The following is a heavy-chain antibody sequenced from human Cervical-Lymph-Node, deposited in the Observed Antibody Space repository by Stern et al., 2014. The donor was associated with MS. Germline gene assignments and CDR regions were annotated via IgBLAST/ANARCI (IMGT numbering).Heavy chain of an antibody. CDR3: ASEPSSSGDLAY. J-gene: IGHJ4*02. Sequence: VQLVESGGGLIQPGGSLRLSCAASGVTVSSNFMTWVRQAPGKGLEWVSQIHSGGITFDADSVKGRFSIARDTSKNTLHLQMNSLRVEDTAVYYCASEPSSSGDLAYWGQGSLVTVSS. CDR1: GVTVSSNF. D-gene: IGHD6-6*01. V-gene: IGHV3-53*01. CDR2: IHSGGIT.